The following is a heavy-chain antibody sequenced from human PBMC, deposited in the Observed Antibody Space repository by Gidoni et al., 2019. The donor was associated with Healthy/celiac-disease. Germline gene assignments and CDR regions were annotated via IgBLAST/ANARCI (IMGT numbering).Heavy chain of an antibody. CDR3: ANHFGVARPPYYYYGMDV. V-gene: IGHV1-69*01. CDR1: GGTFSSYA. J-gene: IGHJ6*02. Sequence: QVQLVQSGAEVKKPGSSVKVSCKASGGTFSSYAISWVRQAPGQGLEWMGGIIPIFGTANYAQKFQGRVTNTADESTSTAYMELSSLRSEDTAVYYCANHFGVARPPYYYYGMDVWGQGTTVTVSS. CDR2: IIPIFGTA. D-gene: IGHD3-3*01.